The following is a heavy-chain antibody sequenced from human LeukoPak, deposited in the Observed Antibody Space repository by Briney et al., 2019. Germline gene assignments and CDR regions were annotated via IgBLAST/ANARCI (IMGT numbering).Heavy chain of an antibody. CDR2: IYYSGST. Sequence: KPSQTLSLTCTVSGGSTSSGDYYWSWIRQPPGKGLEWIGYIYYSGSTYYNPSLKSRVTISVDTSKNQFSLKLSSVTAADTAVYYCARVLEGYCSGGSCKLFDYWGQGTLVTVSS. V-gene: IGHV4-30-4*01. CDR1: GGSTSSGDYY. CDR3: ARVLEGYCSGGSCKLFDY. J-gene: IGHJ4*02. D-gene: IGHD2-15*01.